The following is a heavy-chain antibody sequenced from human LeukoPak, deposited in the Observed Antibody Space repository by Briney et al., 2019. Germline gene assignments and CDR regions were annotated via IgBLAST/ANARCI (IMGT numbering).Heavy chain of an antibody. CDR1: GGSISSYY. CDR3: ARVDCGGDCYEAWFDP. Sequence: SETLSLTCTVSGGSISSYYWSWIWQPPGKGLEWIGYIYYSGSTNYNPSLKSRVTISVDTSKNQFSLKLSSVTAADTAVYYCARVDCGGDCYEAWFDPWGQGTLVTVSS. V-gene: IGHV4-59*01. D-gene: IGHD2-21*02. CDR2: IYYSGST. J-gene: IGHJ5*02.